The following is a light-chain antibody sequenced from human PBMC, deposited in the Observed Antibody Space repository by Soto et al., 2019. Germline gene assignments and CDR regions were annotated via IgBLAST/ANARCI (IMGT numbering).Light chain of an antibody. J-gene: IGKJ4*01. CDR3: NQYKRYHIP. CDR2: KAS. Sequence: DIQLTQSPSTVSACVGDRVTITCLASQSVSTGLAWYQQKPGKAPKLLIYKASILERGVPSRFSGSGSETEFPAFTLITSSLLPDDFATYYCNQYKRYHIPFARGTKVDIX. CDR1: QSVSTG. V-gene: IGKV1-5*03.